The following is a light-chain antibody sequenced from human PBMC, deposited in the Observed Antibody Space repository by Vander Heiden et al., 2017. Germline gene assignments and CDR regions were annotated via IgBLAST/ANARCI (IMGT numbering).Light chain of an antibody. V-gene: IGLV2-11*01. Sequence: SALTQPTPVPAAPVQSVPISCTGSSSDAGGHHYVSWYHQHPGKAPKLMIHDVSKRPSGVPHRFSCSKSGNTASLTITGRQAEDEADYYCCSYAGSYTHVVFGGGTKLTVL. CDR1: SSDAGGHHY. CDR2: DVS. J-gene: IGLJ2*01. CDR3: CSYAGSYTHVV.